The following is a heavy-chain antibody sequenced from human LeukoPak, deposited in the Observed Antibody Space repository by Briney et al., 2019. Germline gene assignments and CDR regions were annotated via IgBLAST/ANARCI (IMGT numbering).Heavy chain of an antibody. CDR3: ARHERDLIRGYYFVD. CDR2: ISSSSSYI. V-gene: IGHV3-21*01. D-gene: IGHD3-10*01. Sequence: GGSLRLSCAASGFTFSSYSMNWVRQAPGKGLEWVSSISSSSSYIYYADSVKGRFTISRDNAKNSLYLQMNSLRAEDTAVYYCARHERDLIRGYYFVDWGQGTLAIVSS. CDR1: GFTFSSYS. J-gene: IGHJ4*02.